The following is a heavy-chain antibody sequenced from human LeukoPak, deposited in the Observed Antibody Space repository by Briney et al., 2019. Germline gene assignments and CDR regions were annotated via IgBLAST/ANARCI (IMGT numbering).Heavy chain of an antibody. CDR3: AIAGIAAAGRSTDY. J-gene: IGHJ4*02. D-gene: IGHD6-13*01. V-gene: IGHV1-69*05. CDR1: GGTFSSYA. CDR2: IIPIFGTA. Sequence: ASVKVSCKASGGTFSSYAISWVRQAPGQGLELMGGIIPIFGTANYAQKFQGRVTITTGGSTSTAYMELSRLRSEDTAVYYCAIAGIAAAGRSTDYWGQGTLVTVSS.